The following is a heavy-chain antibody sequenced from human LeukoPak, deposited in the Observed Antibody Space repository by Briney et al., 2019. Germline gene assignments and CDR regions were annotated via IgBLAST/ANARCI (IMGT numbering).Heavy chain of an antibody. CDR1: GFTVSSNY. J-gene: IGHJ4*02. V-gene: IGHV3-66*01. D-gene: IGHD2-2*01. CDR2: IYSGGST. CDR3: ARELDCSSTSCYAGGFDY. Sequence: GGSLRLSCAASGFTVSSNYMSWVRQAPGKGLEWVSVIYSGGSTYYADSVKGRFTISRDNSKNTLYLQMNSLRAEDTAVYYCARELDCSSTSCYAGGFDYWGQGTLVTVSS.